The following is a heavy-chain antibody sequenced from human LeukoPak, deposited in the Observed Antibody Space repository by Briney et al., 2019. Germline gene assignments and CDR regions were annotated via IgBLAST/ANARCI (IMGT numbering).Heavy chain of an antibody. CDR1: GFTFSNSW. CDR3: ARDSGWNAFDY. J-gene: IGHJ4*01. V-gene: IGHV3-7*03. D-gene: IGHD6-25*01. CDR2: IKEDGSQK. Sequence: GGSLRISCAASGFTFSNSWTAWVRQAPGKGLEWVANIKEDGSQKNYIDSVKGRFTISRDNTKKSLFLQMNNLRVEDTAVYYCARDSGWNAFDYWGQGTLVTVSS.